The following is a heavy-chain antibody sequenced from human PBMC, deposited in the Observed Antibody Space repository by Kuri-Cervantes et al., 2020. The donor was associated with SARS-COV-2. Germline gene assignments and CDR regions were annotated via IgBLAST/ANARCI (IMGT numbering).Heavy chain of an antibody. CDR3: ARPYCTSSTCYDGTFDS. D-gene: IGHD2-2*01. CDR2: IIPIFGTA. CDR1: GGTFSSYA. J-gene: IGHJ4*02. V-gene: IGHV1-69*13. Sequence: LVKVSCKASGGTFSSYAISWVRQAPGQGLEWMGGIIPIFGTANYAQKFQGRVTITADESTSTAYMELSSLRSEDTAVYYCARPYCTSSTCYDGTFDSWGQGTLVTVSS.